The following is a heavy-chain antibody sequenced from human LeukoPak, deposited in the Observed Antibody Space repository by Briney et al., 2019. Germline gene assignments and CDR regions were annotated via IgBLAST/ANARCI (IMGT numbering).Heavy chain of an antibody. Sequence: SVKVSCKASGGTSSSYAISWVRQAPGQGLEWMGRIIPILGIANYAQKFQGRVTITADKSTSTAYMELSSLRSEDTAVYYCASPSFRSGSYYNSWGQGTLVTVSS. CDR2: IIPILGIA. CDR3: ASPSFRSGSYYNS. CDR1: GGTSSSYA. J-gene: IGHJ4*02. D-gene: IGHD3-10*01. V-gene: IGHV1-69*04.